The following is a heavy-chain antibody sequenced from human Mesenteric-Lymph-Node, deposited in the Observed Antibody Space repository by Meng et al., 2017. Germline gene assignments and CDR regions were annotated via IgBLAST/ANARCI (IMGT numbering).Heavy chain of an antibody. V-gene: IGHV2-5*02. Sequence: QIPLRESGPTLVKPTQTLTLPCTFSGFSLSTSGVGVGWIRQPPGKALEWLALIYWDDDKRYSTSLKSRLTITKDTSKNQVVLTMTNMDPVDTATYYCAHRSSGSYPPVDFDYWGQGTLVTVSS. J-gene: IGHJ4*02. CDR3: AHRSSGSYPPVDFDY. D-gene: IGHD1-26*01. CDR1: GFSLSTSGVG. CDR2: IYWDDDK.